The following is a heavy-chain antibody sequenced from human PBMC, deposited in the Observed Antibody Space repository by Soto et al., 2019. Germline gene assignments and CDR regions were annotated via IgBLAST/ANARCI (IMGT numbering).Heavy chain of an antibody. Sequence: EVQLVESGGGLVKPGGSLRLSCAASGFTFSSYSMNWVRLAPGKGLEWVSGISGSGGSTYYADSVKARFTISRDNSKNTLYLQMNSLRAEDTAVYYCAKGSGYSTGWSFDYWGQGTLVTVSS. V-gene: IGHV3-23*04. CDR3: AKGSGYSTGWSFDY. J-gene: IGHJ4*02. CDR2: ISGSGGST. CDR1: GFTFSSYS. D-gene: IGHD6-19*01.